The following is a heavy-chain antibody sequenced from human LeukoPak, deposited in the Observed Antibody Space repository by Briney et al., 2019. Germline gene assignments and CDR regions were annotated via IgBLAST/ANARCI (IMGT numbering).Heavy chain of an antibody. Sequence: SVKVSCKASGFTFTSSAVQWAQQARGQRLEWIGWIVVGSGNTNYAQKFQERVTITRDMSTSTAYMELSSLRSEDTAVYYCAALYYYDSSGSFDYWGQGTLVTVSS. CDR3: AALYYYDSSGSFDY. J-gene: IGHJ4*02. CDR2: IVVGSGNT. D-gene: IGHD3-22*01. V-gene: IGHV1-58*01. CDR1: GFTFTSSA.